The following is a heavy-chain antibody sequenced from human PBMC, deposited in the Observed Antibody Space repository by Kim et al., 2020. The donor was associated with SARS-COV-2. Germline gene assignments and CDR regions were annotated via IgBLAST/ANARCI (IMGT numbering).Heavy chain of an antibody. J-gene: IGHJ4*02. D-gene: IGHD2-21*01. V-gene: IGHV4-34*01. CDR2: SA. CDR3: ARGGPMWYFDY. Sequence: SATYNPSHKSRLTKSVDTSKNQFALTLSSVTAADTAVYYCARGGPMWYFDYWGQGTLVTVSS.